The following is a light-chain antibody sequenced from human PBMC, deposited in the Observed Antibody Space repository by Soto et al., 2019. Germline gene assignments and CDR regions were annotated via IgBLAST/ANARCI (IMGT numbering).Light chain of an antibody. V-gene: IGKV3-20*01. CDR2: GAS. CDR1: QSVSSSY. CDR3: QQYGSSPRMYS. Sequence: EIVLTQSPGTLSLSPGERATLSCRASQSVSSSYLAWYQQKPGQAPRLLIYGASSRATVIPDRFSGSGSGTDFALSISILDPKDFAVYYCQQYGSSPRMYSFGQGTKLYLK. J-gene: IGKJ2*03.